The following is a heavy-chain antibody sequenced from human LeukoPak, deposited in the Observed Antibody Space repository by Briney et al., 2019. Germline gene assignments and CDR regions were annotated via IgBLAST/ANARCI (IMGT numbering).Heavy chain of an antibody. V-gene: IGHV3-53*01. CDR1: GVTVSSNY. Sequence: PGGSLRLSCAASGVTVSSNYTSWVRQAPGKGLEWVSVIYSGGTTYYADSVKGRFTISRDSSKNTLYLQMNSPRAEDTAVYYCARLTMVLAFDIWGQGTMVTVSS. CDR3: ARLTMVLAFDI. D-gene: IGHD4/OR15-4a*01. J-gene: IGHJ3*02. CDR2: IYSGGTT.